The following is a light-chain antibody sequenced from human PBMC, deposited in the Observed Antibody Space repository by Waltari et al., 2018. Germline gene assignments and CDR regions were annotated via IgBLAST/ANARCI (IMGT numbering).Light chain of an antibody. J-gene: IGKJ3*01. V-gene: IGKV3-11*01. Sequence: EVVLTQSPATLSLSPGERASLSCRASESVSGYLAWYQHKPGQAPRLLLYDASKRATGVPARFSGSGSGTDFTLTISSLETEDFAIYYCHQYGSSPPLTFGPGTKVEIK. CDR3: HQYGSSPPLT. CDR1: ESVSGY. CDR2: DAS.